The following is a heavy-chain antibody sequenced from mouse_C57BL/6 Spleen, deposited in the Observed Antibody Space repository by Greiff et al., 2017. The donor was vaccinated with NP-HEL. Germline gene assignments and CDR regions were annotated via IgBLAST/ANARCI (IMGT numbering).Heavy chain of an antibody. CDR2: IDPSDSYT. J-gene: IGHJ2*01. CDR1: GYTFTSYW. D-gene: IGHD2-5*01. V-gene: IGHV1-50*01. CDR3: ARRSYSNYYFDY. Sequence: QVQLQQPGAEFVKPGASVKLSCKASGYTFTSYWMQWVKQRPGQGLEWIGEIDPSDSYTNYNQKFKGKATLTVDTSSSTAYMQLSSLTSEDSAVYYCARRSYSNYYFDYWGQGTTLTVSS.